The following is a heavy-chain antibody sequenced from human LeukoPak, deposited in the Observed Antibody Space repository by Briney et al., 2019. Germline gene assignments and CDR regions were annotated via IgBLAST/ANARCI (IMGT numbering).Heavy chain of an antibody. D-gene: IGHD5-18*01. J-gene: IGHJ6*03. CDR1: GFTVSSNY. Sequence: PVGSLRLSCAASGFTVSSNYMSWVRQAPGKGLEWVSAIYSGGSTNYADSVKGRFTISRDNSKNTLYLQMNSLRAEDTAVYYCARDRGSYGSNYYYYMDVWGKGTTVTVSS. V-gene: IGHV3-53*01. CDR2: IYSGGST. CDR3: ARDRGSYGSNYYYYMDV.